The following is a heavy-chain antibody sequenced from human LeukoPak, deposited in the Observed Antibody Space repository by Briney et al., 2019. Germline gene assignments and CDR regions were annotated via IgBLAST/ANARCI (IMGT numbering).Heavy chain of an antibody. J-gene: IGHJ6*03. V-gene: IGHV3-23*01. CDR3: ARETGISYGGLDYYYYMDV. Sequence: GGSLRLSCAASGFTFSSYGMSWVRQAPGKGLQWVSGISGSGGRTYYADSVKGRFTISRDNAKNSLYLQMNSLRAEDTAVYYCARETGISYGGLDYYYYMDVWGKGTTVTVSS. CDR1: GFTFSSYG. D-gene: IGHD5-18*01. CDR2: ISGSGGRT.